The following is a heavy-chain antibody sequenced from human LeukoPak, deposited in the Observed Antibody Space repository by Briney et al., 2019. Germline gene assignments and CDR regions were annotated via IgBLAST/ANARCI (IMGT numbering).Heavy chain of an antibody. J-gene: IGHJ4*02. D-gene: IGHD5-18*01. CDR2: INWNGGST. CDR1: GFTFDDYG. V-gene: IGHV3-20*04. CDR3: ESGTPQLWSSF. Sequence: PGGSLRLSCAASGFTFDDYGMSWVRQAPGKGLEWVSGINWNGGSTGYADSVKGRFTISRDNAKNSLYLQMNSLRAEDTALYYCESGTPQLWSSFWGQGTLVTVSS.